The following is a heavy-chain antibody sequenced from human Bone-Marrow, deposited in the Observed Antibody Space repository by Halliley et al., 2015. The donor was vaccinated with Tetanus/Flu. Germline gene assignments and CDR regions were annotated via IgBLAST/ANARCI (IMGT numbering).Heavy chain of an antibody. CDR1: GFRFRGTT. CDR2: ISSSSNYI. V-gene: IGHV3-21*01. Sequence: SLRLSCAASGFRFRGTTMNWVRQTPGKRLEWVSSISSSSNYIHYSESVKGRFTVSRDNARNSLFLQMNSLRVDDTAVYYCATENDYPYFDNWGQGILVSVSS. CDR3: ATENDYPYFDN. D-gene: IGHD1-1*01. J-gene: IGHJ4*02.